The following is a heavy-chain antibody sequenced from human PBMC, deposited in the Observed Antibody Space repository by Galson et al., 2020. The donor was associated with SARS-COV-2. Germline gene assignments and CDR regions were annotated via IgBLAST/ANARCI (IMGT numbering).Heavy chain of an antibody. CDR3: ARGVLGWFDP. J-gene: IGHJ5*02. Sequence: SETLSLTCAVSGGSISSGGYSWSWIRQPPGKGLEWIGYIYYSGSTYYNPSLKSRVTISVDTSKNQFSLKLSSVTAADTAVYYCARGVLGWFDPWGQGTLVTVSS. CDR2: IYYSGST. V-gene: IGHV4-30-4*07. CDR1: GGSISSGGYS. D-gene: IGHD3-16*01.